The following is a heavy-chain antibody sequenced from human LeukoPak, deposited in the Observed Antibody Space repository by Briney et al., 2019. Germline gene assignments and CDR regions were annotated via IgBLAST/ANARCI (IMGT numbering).Heavy chain of an antibody. CDR3: ASSRGYCSSTSCPNSPFDY. Sequence: ASVTVSCKASGYTFTGYYMHWVRQAPGQGLEWMGWINPNSGGTNYAQKFQGRVTMTRDTSISTAYMELSRLRSDDTAVYYCASSRGYCSSTSCPNSPFDYWGQGTLVTVSS. D-gene: IGHD2-2*01. CDR2: INPNSGGT. J-gene: IGHJ4*02. V-gene: IGHV1-2*02. CDR1: GYTFTGYY.